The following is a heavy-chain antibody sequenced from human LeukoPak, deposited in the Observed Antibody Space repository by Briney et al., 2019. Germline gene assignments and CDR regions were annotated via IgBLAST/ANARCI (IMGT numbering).Heavy chain of an antibody. CDR3: ATSRSGYSYADY. D-gene: IGHD5-18*01. CDR2: IYYSGST. CDR1: GGSISRYY. J-gene: IGHJ4*02. Sequence: SETLSLTCTVSGGSISRYYWSCIRQPPGKGLEWIGHIYYSGSTNYNASLKSRVTISVDTSKNQFSRKLSSMTAADTAVYYCATSRSGYSYADYWGQGTLVTVSS. V-gene: IGHV4-59*08.